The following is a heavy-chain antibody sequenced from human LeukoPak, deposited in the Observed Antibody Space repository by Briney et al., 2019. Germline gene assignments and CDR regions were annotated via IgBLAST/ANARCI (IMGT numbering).Heavy chain of an antibody. Sequence: GGSLRLSCAASGFTFSSYGMHWVRQAPGKGLEWVAVISYDGSNKYYADSVKGRFTISRDNSKNTLYLQMNSLRAEDTAVYYCANSRDGYPGYYWGQGTLVTVSS. V-gene: IGHV3-30*18. D-gene: IGHD5-24*01. J-gene: IGHJ4*02. CDR1: GFTFSSYG. CDR2: ISYDGSNK. CDR3: ANSRDGYPGYY.